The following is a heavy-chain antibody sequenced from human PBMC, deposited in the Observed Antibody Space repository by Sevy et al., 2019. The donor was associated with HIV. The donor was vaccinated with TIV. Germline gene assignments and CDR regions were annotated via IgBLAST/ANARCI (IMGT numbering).Heavy chain of an antibody. CDR2: ISAYNGNT. V-gene: IGHV1-18*01. CDR3: ARAGAYYYDSSGPRDY. J-gene: IGHJ4*02. D-gene: IGHD3-22*01. CDR1: GYTFTSYG. Sequence: VSVKVSCKASGYTFTSYGISWVRQAPGQGLEWMGWISAYNGNTNYAQKLQGRVTMTTDTSTSTAYMELRSLRSDDTAVYYCARAGAYYYDSSGPRDYWGQGTLVTVSS.